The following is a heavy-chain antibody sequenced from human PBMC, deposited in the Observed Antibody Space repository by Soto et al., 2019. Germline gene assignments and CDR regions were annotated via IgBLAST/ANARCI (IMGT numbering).Heavy chain of an antibody. CDR3: ARASLSGGGGS. CDR2: IIPMLRTV. Sequence: QVLLEQSGAEVKKPGSSVKVSCKASGGSFSSSAISWVRQAPGQGLEGVGGIIPMLRTVNYAHKFQGRVTIFADESTRTAYLDLDSLTSEDTAMYYCARASLSGGGGSWGQGTLVTVSS. D-gene: IGHD3-10*01. V-gene: IGHV1-69*01. J-gene: IGHJ5*02. CDR1: GGSFSSSA.